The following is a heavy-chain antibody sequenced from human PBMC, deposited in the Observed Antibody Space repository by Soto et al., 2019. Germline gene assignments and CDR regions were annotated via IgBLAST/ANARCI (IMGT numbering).Heavy chain of an antibody. J-gene: IGHJ4*02. CDR2: IYYSGST. CDR1: GASITSGDYY. CDR3: ARAHSTPYGDPFDY. Sequence: QVQLQESGPGLVKPSQTLSLTCTVSGASITSGDYYWSWIRQHPGKGLEWIGFIYYSGSTYYNPSLKSRVTISVDTSKNQLSLNLSSVTAADTAVYYCARAHSTPYGDPFDYWGQGTLVTVSS. D-gene: IGHD4-17*01. V-gene: IGHV4-31*03.